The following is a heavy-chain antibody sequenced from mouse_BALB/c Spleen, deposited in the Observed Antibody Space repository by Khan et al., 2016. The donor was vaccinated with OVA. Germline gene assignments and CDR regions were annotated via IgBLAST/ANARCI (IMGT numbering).Heavy chain of an antibody. D-gene: IGHD2-1*01. CDR3: GRGGYGTLAY. Sequence: VQLQESGAELVRPGTSVKVSCKASGYAFTDYLIEWVKQRPGQGLEWIGVINPGSGNTNYNEKFKGKATLTADKSSSTAYMQLSSLTSDDSAVYFCGRGGYGTLAYWGQGTLVTVSA. CDR1: GYAFTDYL. CDR2: INPGSGNT. V-gene: IGHV1-54*01. J-gene: IGHJ3*01.